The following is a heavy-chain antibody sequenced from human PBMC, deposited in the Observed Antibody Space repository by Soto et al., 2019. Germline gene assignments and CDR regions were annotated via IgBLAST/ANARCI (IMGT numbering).Heavy chain of an antibody. CDR3: ARRDCGGDCYSWYY. CDR2: INYSGST. D-gene: IGHD2-21*02. Sequence: SETLSLTCTVSDGSIGSSAYSWGWIRQPPGKGLEWIGSINYSGSTYYSPSLKSRVTISIDTSRNQFSLRLSSVTAADTAVYYCARRDCGGDCYSWYYWGQGTLVTVSS. CDR1: DGSIGSSAYS. V-gene: IGHV4-39*01. J-gene: IGHJ4*02.